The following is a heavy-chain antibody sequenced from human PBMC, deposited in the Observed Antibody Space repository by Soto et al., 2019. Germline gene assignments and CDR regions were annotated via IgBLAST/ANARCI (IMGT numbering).Heavy chain of an antibody. CDR2: ISYDGSNK. V-gene: IGHV3-30*03. J-gene: IGHJ4*02. CDR1: GFTLSSYG. D-gene: IGHD3-16*01. Sequence: AXGSRRLSCAASGFTLSSYGMHWVRQAPGKGLEWVAVISYDGSNKYYADSVKGRFTISRDNSKNTLYLQMNSLRAEDTAVYYCAGRGGFFDYWGQGTLVTVSS. CDR3: AGRGGFFDY.